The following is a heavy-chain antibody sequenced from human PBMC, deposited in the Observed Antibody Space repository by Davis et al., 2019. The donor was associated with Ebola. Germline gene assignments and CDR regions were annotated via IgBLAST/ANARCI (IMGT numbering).Heavy chain of an antibody. V-gene: IGHV3-23*01. J-gene: IGHJ6*02. CDR3: ARVSNKFGMDV. D-gene: IGHD1/OR15-1a*01. CDR2: ISGSGGST. CDR1: GFTFSSYA. Sequence: GGSLRLSCAASGFTFSSYAMSWVRQAPGKGLEWVSAISGSGGSTYYADSVKGRFTISRDNAKNSLYLQMNSLRAEDTAVYYCARVSNKFGMDVWGQGTTVTVSS.